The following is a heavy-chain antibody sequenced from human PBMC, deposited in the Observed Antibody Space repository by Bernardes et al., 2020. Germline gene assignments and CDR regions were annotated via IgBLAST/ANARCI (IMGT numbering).Heavy chain of an antibody. Sequence: GGSLRLSCAASGFTVSSNYMSWVRQAPGKGLEWVSVIYSGGSTYYADSVKGRFTISRDNSKNTLYLQMNSLRAEDTAVYYCAREDKWDAFDIWGQGTMVTVSS. CDR3: AREDKWDAFDI. CDR1: GFTVSSNY. V-gene: IGHV3-53*01. D-gene: IGHD1-26*01. CDR2: IYSGGST. J-gene: IGHJ3*02.